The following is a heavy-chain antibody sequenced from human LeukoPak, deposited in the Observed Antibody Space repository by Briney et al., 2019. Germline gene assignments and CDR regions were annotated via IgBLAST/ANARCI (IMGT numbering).Heavy chain of an antibody. V-gene: IGHV3-53*01. Sequence: GGSLRLSCAASGFTVSSNYMSWVRQAPGKGLEWVSLIYSGGSTYYADSVKGRFTISRDNAKNSLSLQMNSLRAEDTAVYYCARDPYNGSYGDDYYYYMDVWGKGTTVTISS. D-gene: IGHD1-26*01. CDR1: GFTVSSNY. CDR3: ARDPYNGSYGDDYYYYMDV. J-gene: IGHJ6*03. CDR2: IYSGGST.